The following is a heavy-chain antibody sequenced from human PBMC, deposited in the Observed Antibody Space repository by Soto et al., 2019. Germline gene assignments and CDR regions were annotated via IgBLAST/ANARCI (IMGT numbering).Heavy chain of an antibody. CDR1: GYTFTSYG. CDR3: ASGIVVVPAAIYGMDV. J-gene: IGHJ6*02. V-gene: IGHV1-18*01. D-gene: IGHD2-2*02. Sequence: QVQLVQSGAEVKKPGASVKVSCKASGYTFTSYGISWVRQAPGQGLEWMGWISAYNGNTNYAQKLQGRVTMTTDTSTSTAYMELSSLRSEDTAVYYCASGIVVVPAAIYGMDVWGQGTTVTVSS. CDR2: ISAYNGNT.